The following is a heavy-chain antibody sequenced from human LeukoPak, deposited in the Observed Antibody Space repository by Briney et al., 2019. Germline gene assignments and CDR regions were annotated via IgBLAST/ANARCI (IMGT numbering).Heavy chain of an antibody. D-gene: IGHD3-16*01. Sequence: GGSLRLSCAASGFTFSSYGMHWVRQAPGKGLEWAAFIRYDGSNKYYADSVKGRFTIPRDNSKNTLYLQMNSLRAEDTAVYYCANLDYFDYWGQGTLVTVSS. V-gene: IGHV3-30*02. CDR3: ANLDYFDY. CDR2: IRYDGSNK. J-gene: IGHJ4*02. CDR1: GFTFSSYG.